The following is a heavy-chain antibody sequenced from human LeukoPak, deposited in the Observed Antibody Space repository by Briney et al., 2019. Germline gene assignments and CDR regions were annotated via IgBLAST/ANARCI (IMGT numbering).Heavy chain of an antibody. V-gene: IGHV3-11*04. CDR1: GFTFSDYH. CDR3: ARGPGSSSGFFDY. Sequence: GGSLRLSCAASGFTFSDYHMSWIRQASGKGLEWVSYVSSSGGTISYADSVKGRFSISRDNAKKSLYLQMNSLRAEDAAVYYCARGPGSSSGFFDYWGQGTLVTV. D-gene: IGHD3-22*01. CDR2: VSSSGGTI. J-gene: IGHJ4*02.